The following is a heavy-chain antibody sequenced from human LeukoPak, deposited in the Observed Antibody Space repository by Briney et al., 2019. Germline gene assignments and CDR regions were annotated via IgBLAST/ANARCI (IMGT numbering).Heavy chain of an antibody. CDR3: AKIGTGAYYGMDV. CDR2: ISWNSGSI. CDR1: GFTFDDYA. D-gene: IGHD1-14*01. Sequence: PGGSLRLSCAASGFTFDDYAMHWVRQAPGKGLEWVSGISWNSGSIGYADSVKGRFTISRDNAKNSLYLQMNSLRAEDTALYYCAKIGTGAYYGMDVWGHGTTVTVSS. J-gene: IGHJ6*02. V-gene: IGHV3-9*01.